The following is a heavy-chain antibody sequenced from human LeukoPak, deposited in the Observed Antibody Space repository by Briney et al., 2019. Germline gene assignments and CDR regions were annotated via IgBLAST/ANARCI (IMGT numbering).Heavy chain of an antibody. CDR3: ARAPRRTVTTSYFDY. D-gene: IGHD4-17*01. V-gene: IGHV5-51*01. J-gene: IGHJ4*02. CDR1: GYSFTSYW. Sequence: GESLKISCKGSGYSFTSYWIGWVRQMPGKGLEWMGIIYPGDSDTRYSPSFQGQVTISADKSISTAYLQWSSLKASDTAMYYCARAPRRTVTTSYFDYWGQGTLVTVSS. CDR2: IYPGDSDT.